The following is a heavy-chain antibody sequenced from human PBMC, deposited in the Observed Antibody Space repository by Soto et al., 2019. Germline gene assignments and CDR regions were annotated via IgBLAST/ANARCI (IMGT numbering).Heavy chain of an antibody. CDR3: ARGRRMYSSSFTVNRYFDL. CDR1: GGSFSGYY. D-gene: IGHD6-13*01. V-gene: IGHV4-34*01. J-gene: IGHJ2*01. Sequence: KPSETLSLTCAVYGGSFSGYYWSWIRQPPGKGLEWIGEINHSGSTNYNPSLKSRVTISVDTSKNQFSLKLSSVTAADTAVYYCARGRRMYSSSFTVNRYFDLWGRGTLVTVSS. CDR2: INHSGST.